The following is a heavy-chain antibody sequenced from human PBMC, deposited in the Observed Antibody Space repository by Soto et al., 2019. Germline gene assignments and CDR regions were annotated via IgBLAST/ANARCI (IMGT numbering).Heavy chain of an antibody. CDR3: ARALRGVRGITLTWAFDY. CDR1: GYTFTTYA. J-gene: IGHJ4*02. V-gene: IGHV1-3*01. Sequence: ASXKVSCKASGYTFTTYAMHWVRQAPVQILEWMGWINGGNGNTKYSEHFQGRVTFTRDSSANTGYMELSGLRSEDTAMYYCARALRGVRGITLTWAFDYWGPGTLVTVSS. D-gene: IGHD3-10*01. CDR2: INGGNGNT.